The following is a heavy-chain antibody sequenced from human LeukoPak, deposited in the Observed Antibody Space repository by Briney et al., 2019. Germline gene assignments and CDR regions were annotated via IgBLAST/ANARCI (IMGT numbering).Heavy chain of an antibody. CDR3: ARGGKYGCSGGSCYADS. V-gene: IGHV1-2*02. J-gene: IGHJ5*01. Sequence: ASVKVSCKASGYTFTDYYLHWVRQAPGQGLEWMGWINSNSGRTHYIQDFQGRVTMTRDTSISTAYMEVSRLRSDDTAVYYCARGGKYGCSGGSCYADSWGQGTLLTVSS. CDR1: GYTFTDYY. CDR2: INSNSGRT. D-gene: IGHD2-15*01.